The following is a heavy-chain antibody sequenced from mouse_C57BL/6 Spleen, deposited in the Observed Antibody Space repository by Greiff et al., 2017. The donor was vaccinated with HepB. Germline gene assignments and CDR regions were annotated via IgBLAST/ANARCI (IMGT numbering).Heavy chain of an antibody. CDR3: AITTARFAY. Sequence: QVQLQQPGAELVKPGASVKLSCKASGYTFTSYWMQWVKQRPGQGLEWIGEIDPSDSYTNYNQKFKGKATLTVDTSSSTAYMQLSSLTSEDSAVYYCAITTARFAYWGQGTLVTVSA. CDR2: IDPSDSYT. D-gene: IGHD1-2*01. J-gene: IGHJ3*01. CDR1: GYTFTSYW. V-gene: IGHV1-50*01.